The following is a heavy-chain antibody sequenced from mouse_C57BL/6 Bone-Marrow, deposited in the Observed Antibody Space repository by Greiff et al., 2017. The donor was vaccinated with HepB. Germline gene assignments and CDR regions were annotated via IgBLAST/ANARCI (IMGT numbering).Heavy chain of an antibody. V-gene: IGHV1-47*01. J-gene: IGHJ3*01. CDR2: FHPYNDDT. D-gene: IGHD1-1*01. CDR1: GYTFTTYP. CDR3: ARRGNYGSSLGFAY. Sequence: VKLMESGAELVKPGASVKMSCKASGYTFTTYPIEWMKQNHGKSLEWIGNFHPYNDDTKYNEKFKGKATLTVEKSSSTVYLELSRLTSDDSAVYYCARRGNYGSSLGFAYWGQGTLVTVSA.